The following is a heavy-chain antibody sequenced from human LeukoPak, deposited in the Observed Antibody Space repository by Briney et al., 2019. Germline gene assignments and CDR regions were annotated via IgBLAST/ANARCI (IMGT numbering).Heavy chain of an antibody. D-gene: IGHD3-22*01. CDR3: ARGRPPYYYDSSGYLFTYYYFDY. CDR1: GYSISSGYY. J-gene: IGHJ4*02. Sequence: SETLSLTCTVSGYSISSGYYWGWIRQPPGEGLEWIGSIYHSGSTNYNPSLKSRVTISVDTSKNQFSLKLSSVTAADTAVYYCARGRPPYYYDSSGYLFTYYYFDYWGQGTLVTVSS. CDR2: IYHSGST. V-gene: IGHV4-38-2*02.